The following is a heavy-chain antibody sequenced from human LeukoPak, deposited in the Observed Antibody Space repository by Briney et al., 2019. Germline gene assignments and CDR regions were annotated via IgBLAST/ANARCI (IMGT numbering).Heavy chain of an antibody. CDR1: GFTFSSYA. V-gene: IGHV3-23*01. CDR3: ARYCGSSSCSTFSSYFGMDV. Sequence: PGGSLRLSCAASGFTFSSYAMSWVRQAPGKGLEWVSAISGSGGSTYNADSVKGRFTISTDSSRTTLFLQMNSLRADDTARYYCARYCGSSSCSTFSSYFGMDVWGLGTTVTVSS. CDR2: ISGSGGST. J-gene: IGHJ6*02. D-gene: IGHD2-2*01.